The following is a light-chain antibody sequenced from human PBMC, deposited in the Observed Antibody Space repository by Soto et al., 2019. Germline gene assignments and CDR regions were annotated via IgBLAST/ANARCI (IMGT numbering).Light chain of an antibody. CDR3: QQYHIYSGT. CDR2: NAS. V-gene: IGKV1-5*03. J-gene: IGKJ1*01. CDR1: QTIDSW. Sequence: DIQMTQSPSTLSASVGDRVTITCRASQTIDSWFAWYQQRPGKPPNLLIYNASTLSIGVPSRFSGSGSGAEFTLTFTSLQPYDFATYYCQQYHIYSGTFGQGTKLEFK.